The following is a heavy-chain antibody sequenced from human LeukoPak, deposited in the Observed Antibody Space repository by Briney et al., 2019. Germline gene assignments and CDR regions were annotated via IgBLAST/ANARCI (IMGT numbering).Heavy chain of an antibody. CDR1: GFTLSTYT. J-gene: IGHJ5*01. Sequence: GGSLRLSSAASGFTLSTYTMNWVRQAPGKGLEWVSSITSSSSHMYYADSVKGRFTISRDNAENSLHLQMNSLRAEDTAIYYCARSVGLDSWGQGTLVTVSS. CDR3: ARSVGLDS. V-gene: IGHV3-21*01. D-gene: IGHD1-26*01. CDR2: ITSSSSHM.